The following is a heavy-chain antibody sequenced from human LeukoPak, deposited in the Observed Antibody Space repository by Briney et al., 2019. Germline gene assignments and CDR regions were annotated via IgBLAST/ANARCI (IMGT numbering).Heavy chain of an antibody. Sequence: GGSLRLSCAASGFTFSSYAMSWVRQAPGKGLEWVSAISGSGGSTYCADSVKGRFSISRDNSKNTLYLLMNSLRAEDTAVYYCAREYSSTWYRGLAEYFQHWGQGTQVTVSS. CDR3: AREYSSTWYRGLAEYFQH. CDR1: GFTFSSYA. V-gene: IGHV3-23*01. D-gene: IGHD6-13*01. CDR2: ISGSGGST. J-gene: IGHJ1*01.